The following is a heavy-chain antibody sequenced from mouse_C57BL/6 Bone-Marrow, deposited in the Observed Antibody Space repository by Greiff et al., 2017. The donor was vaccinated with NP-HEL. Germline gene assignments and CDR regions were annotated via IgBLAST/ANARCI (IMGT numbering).Heavy chain of an antibody. J-gene: IGHJ2*01. CDR3: ARDLYSCSSYGY. V-gene: IGHV1-19*01. Sequence: EVQLQQSGPVLVKPGASVKMSCKASGYTFTDYYMNWVKQSHGKSLEWIGVINPYNGGTSYNQKFKGKATLTVDKSSSTAYMELDSLTSEDSAVYYCARDLYSCSSYGYWGQGTTLTVSS. CDR2: INPYNGGT. CDR1: GYTFTDYY. D-gene: IGHD1-1*01.